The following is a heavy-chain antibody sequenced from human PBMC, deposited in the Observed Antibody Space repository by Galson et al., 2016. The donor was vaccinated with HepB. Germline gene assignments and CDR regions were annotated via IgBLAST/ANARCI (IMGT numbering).Heavy chain of an antibody. CDR1: GFPFSVYW. CDR3: ARENHYVLDV. Sequence: SMRLSCAATGFPFSVYWMQWVRQVPGKGLVWVSRLTTDGIIGYADSVMGRFTISRDNAKNTLYLHMDGLRAEDTAVYYCARENHYVLDVWGQGTTVTVSS. D-gene: IGHD1-14*01. CDR2: LTTDGIIG. J-gene: IGHJ6*02. V-gene: IGHV3-74*01.